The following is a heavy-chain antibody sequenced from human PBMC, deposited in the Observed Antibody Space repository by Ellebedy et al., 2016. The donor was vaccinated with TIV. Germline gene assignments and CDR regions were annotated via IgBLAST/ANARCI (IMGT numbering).Heavy chain of an antibody. Sequence: MPSETLSLTCTVSGDSISGYYWSWIRQPPGKGLEWIGYFYSSGSGKYNPSPKSRVTMSVDTSKSQFSLRLNSVTAADTAVYYCARSGGWYTPYDYWGQGTLVTVSS. V-gene: IGHV4-59*01. CDR1: GDSISGYY. D-gene: IGHD6-19*01. CDR2: FYSSGSG. J-gene: IGHJ4*02. CDR3: ARSGGWYTPYDY.